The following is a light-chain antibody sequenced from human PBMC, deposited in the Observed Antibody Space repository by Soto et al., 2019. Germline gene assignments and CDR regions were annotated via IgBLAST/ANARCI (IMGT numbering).Light chain of an antibody. J-gene: IGLJ3*02. CDR1: SSDVGAYNY. V-gene: IGLV2-14*03. Sequence: QSALTQPASVSGSPGQSITISCTGTSSDVGAYNYVSWYQQHPGKAPKLMIYEVSNRPSGVSNRFSGSKSANTASLTISAHQAGDEADYYCSSYTSSSTWLFAGGT. CDR2: EVS. CDR3: SSYTSSSTWL.